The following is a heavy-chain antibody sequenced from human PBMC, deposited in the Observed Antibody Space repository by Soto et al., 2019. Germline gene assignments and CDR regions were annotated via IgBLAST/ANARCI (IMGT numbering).Heavy chain of an antibody. Sequence: GASVEVSCKVSGYTLTELSMHWVRQAPGKGLEWMGGFDPEDGETIYAQKFQGRVTMTEDTSTDTAYMELSSLRSEDTAVYYCATARGYCSGGSCYFPNWFDPWGQGTLVTVSS. J-gene: IGHJ5*02. CDR2: FDPEDGET. D-gene: IGHD2-15*01. CDR3: ATARGYCSGGSCYFPNWFDP. V-gene: IGHV1-24*01. CDR1: GYTLTELS.